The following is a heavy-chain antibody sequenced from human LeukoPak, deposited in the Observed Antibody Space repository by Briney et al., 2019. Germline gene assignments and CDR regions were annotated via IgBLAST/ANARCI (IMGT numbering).Heavy chain of an antibody. Sequence: GESLKISCKGSGYSFTSYWIGWVRQMPGKGLEWMGIIYPGDSGTRYSPSFQGQVTISADKSISTAYLQWSSLKASDTAMYYCARPTKLLWFGELLGDAFDIWGQGTMVTVSS. V-gene: IGHV5-51*01. CDR2: IYPGDSGT. CDR3: ARPTKLLWFGELLGDAFDI. CDR1: GYSFTSYW. D-gene: IGHD3-10*01. J-gene: IGHJ3*02.